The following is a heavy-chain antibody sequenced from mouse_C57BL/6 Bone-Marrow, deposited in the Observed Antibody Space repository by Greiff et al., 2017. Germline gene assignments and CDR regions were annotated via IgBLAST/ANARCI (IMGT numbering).Heavy chain of an antibody. CDR1: GFSFSDYG. V-gene: IGHV5-17*01. CDR2: ISSGSSTV. J-gene: IGHJ1*03. CDR3: ARTFTTVVAWYFDV. D-gene: IGHD1-1*01. Sequence: EVHLVESGGGLVKPGGSLKLSCAASGFSFSDYGMHWVRQAPEKGLEWVAYISSGSSTVYYADTVKGRFTISRDNAKNTLFLQMTSLRSEDTAMYYCARTFTTVVAWYFDVWGTGTTVTVSS.